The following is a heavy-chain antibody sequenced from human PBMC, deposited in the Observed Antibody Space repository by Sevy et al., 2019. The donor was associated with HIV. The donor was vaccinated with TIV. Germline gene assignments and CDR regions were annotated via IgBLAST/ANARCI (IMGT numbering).Heavy chain of an antibody. Sequence: GGSLRLSCAASGFTFSDYGMNWVRQAPGKGLELVSYISSSSGDAIYYTDSVKGRFTISRDNAKNSLYLQMNSLRAEDTAVYYCARGAGGDCYYWGQGTLVTVSS. D-gene: IGHD2-21*02. CDR1: GFTFSDYG. J-gene: IGHJ4*02. CDR3: ARGAGGDCYY. V-gene: IGHV3-48*01. CDR2: ISSSSGDAI.